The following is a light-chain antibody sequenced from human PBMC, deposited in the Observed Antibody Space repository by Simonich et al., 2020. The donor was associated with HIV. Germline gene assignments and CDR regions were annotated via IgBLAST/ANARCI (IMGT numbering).Light chain of an antibody. Sequence: DIVMTQSPHSLAVSLGERATFNCKSSQSVLYSSNNKNYLTWYQQKPGQPPKLLIYWASTRESGVPDRFSGSGSGTDFTLTISSLQAEDVAVYYCQQYYSTPWTFGQGTKVEIK. CDR1: QSVLYSSNNKNY. CDR3: QQYYSTPWT. J-gene: IGKJ1*01. CDR2: WAS. V-gene: IGKV4-1*01.